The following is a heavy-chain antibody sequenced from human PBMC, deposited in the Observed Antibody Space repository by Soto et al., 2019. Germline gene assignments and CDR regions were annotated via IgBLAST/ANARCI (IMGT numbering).Heavy chain of an antibody. J-gene: IGHJ6*02. CDR2: ISYDGSNK. Sequence: PGGSLRLSCAASGFTFSSYGMHWVRQAPGKGLEWVAVISYDGSNKYYAGSVKGRFTISRDNSKNTLYLQMNSLRAEDTAVYYCAKDLGSGSYYVFYYYYGMDVWGQGTTVTVSS. CDR3: AKDLGSGSYYVFYYYYGMDV. V-gene: IGHV3-30*18. D-gene: IGHD1-26*01. CDR1: GFTFSSYG.